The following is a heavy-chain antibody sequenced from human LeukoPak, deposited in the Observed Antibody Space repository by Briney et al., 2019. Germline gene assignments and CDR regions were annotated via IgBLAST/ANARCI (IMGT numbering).Heavy chain of an antibody. V-gene: IGHV1-8*01. J-gene: IGHJ6*03. D-gene: IGHD6-13*01. CDR2: MNPNGGNT. Sequence: GASVKVSCKASGYTFTSYDINWVRQATGQGLEWMWWMNPNGGNTGYTHKVQGRVTMTRNSSISTGYMELSSLRSEDRAVYYCARRVSRSWGLYYYYYYMDVWGKGPRVSVSS. CDR1: GYTFTSYD. CDR3: ARRVSRSWGLYYYYYYMDV.